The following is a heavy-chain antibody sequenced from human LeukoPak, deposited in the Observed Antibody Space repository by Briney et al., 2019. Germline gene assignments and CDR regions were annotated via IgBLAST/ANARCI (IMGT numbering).Heavy chain of an antibody. D-gene: IGHD5-12*01. CDR2: IGISSGRT. V-gene: IGHV3-48*01. J-gene: IGHJ4*01. CDR3: ARDHRYAFDN. Sequence: GGSLRLSCAASGFKFIDYSMNWVRQAPGKGLECISYIGISSGRTQYADSVKGRFTISRDKARNSLYLQMNTLRVEDTAVYYCARDHRYAFDNWGHGTLVTVSS. CDR1: GFKFIDYS.